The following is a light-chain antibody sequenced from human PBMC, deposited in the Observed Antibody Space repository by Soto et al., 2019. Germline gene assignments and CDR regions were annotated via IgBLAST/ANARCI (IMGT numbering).Light chain of an antibody. J-gene: IGKJ1*01. CDR1: QTISSW. Sequence: DIQMTQSPSTLSGSVGDRVTITCRASQTISSWLAWYQQKPGKAPKLLIYDASNLESGVPSRFSGSGSGTEFTLTISNLQPDDFATYYCQQYENYWTVGQGTKVDIK. V-gene: IGKV1-5*01. CDR3: QQYENYWT. CDR2: DAS.